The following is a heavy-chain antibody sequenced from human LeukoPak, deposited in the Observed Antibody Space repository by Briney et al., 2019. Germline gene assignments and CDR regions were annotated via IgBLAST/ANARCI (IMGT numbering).Heavy chain of an antibody. CDR2: MNPNSGNT. CDR1: GYTFTSYD. J-gene: IGHJ4*02. V-gene: IGHV1-8*01. D-gene: IGHD2-15*01. Sequence: ASVKVSCKASGYTFTSYDMNWVRQAPGQGLEWIGWMNPNSGNTGYAQKFQGRVTMTRNTSISTAYMELSSLRSEDTAVYYCARVYRVLRGSRGSLGYWGQGTLVTVSS. CDR3: ARVYRVLRGSRGSLGY.